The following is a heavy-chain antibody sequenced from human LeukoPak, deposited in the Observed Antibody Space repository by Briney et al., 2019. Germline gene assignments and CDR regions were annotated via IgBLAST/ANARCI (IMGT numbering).Heavy chain of an antibody. D-gene: IGHD1-26*01. CDR2: MNPNSGNT. Sequence: VASVKVSCKASGYTFTSYDINWVRQATGQGLEWMGWMNPNSGNTGYAQKFQGRVTMTRNTSISTAYMELSSLRSEDTAVYYCARAKRELPSYYYYMDVWGEGTTVTVSS. CDR1: GYTFTSYD. J-gene: IGHJ6*03. V-gene: IGHV1-8*01. CDR3: ARAKRELPSYYYYMDV.